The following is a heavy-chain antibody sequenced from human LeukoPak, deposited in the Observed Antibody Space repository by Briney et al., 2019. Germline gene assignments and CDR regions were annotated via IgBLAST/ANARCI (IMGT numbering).Heavy chain of an antibody. D-gene: IGHD3-10*01. CDR3: ARWNYDSGSWVLHY. CDR1: GFTFSNHQ. Sequence: GGSLRLSCAGSGFTFSNHQMNWVRRAPGKGLEWVAKIKQDGGEKHYVDSVKGRFTISRDNAKNSLYLQMNSLRVEDTAMYYCARWNYDSGSWVLHYWGQGTLVTVSS. CDR2: IKQDGGEK. J-gene: IGHJ4*02. V-gene: IGHV3-7*05.